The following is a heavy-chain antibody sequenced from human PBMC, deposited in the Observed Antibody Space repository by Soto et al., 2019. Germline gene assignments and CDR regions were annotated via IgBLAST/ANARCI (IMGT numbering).Heavy chain of an antibody. Sequence: SETLSLTCTVSGGSVSSGSYYWSWIRQPPGKGLEWIGYIYYSGSTNYNPSLKSRVTISVDTSKNQFSLKLSSVTAADTAVYYCARDQRCGGDYEWFDPWGQGTLVTVSS. CDR1: GGSVSSGSYY. CDR3: ARDQRCGGDYEWFDP. V-gene: IGHV4-61*01. D-gene: IGHD2-21*02. J-gene: IGHJ5*02. CDR2: IYYSGST.